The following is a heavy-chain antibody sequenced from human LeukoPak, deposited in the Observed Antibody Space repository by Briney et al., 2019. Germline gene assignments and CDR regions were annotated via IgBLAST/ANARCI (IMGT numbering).Heavy chain of an antibody. CDR3: VMTAGPPTDH. V-gene: IGHV3-11*04. Sequence: GGSLRLSCTGSGFTFNDYYMSWVRQAPGKGLEWLSFISAGGYPTYYADSVRGRFTISRDTAKNSLYLQMNSLRVEDTAVYYCVMTAGPPTDHWGQGALVTVSS. J-gene: IGHJ4*01. CDR2: ISAGGYPT. CDR1: GFTFNDYY.